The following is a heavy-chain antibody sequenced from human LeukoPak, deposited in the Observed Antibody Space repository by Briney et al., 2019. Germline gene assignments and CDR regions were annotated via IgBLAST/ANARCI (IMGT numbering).Heavy chain of an antibody. V-gene: IGHV3-21*01. CDR3: ARDQVLHRAVAGTLDY. J-gene: IGHJ4*02. D-gene: IGHD6-19*01. CDR1: GFTFSSYS. CDR2: ISSSSSYI. Sequence: GGSLRLSCAASGFTFSSYSMNWVRQAPGKGLEWVSSISSSSSYIYYADSVKGRFTISRDKAKNSLYLQMNSLRAEDTAVYYCARDQVLHRAVAGTLDYWGQGTLVTVPS.